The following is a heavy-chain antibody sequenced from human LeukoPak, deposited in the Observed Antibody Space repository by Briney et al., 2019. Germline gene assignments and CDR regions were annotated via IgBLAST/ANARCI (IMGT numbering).Heavy chain of an antibody. CDR2: IYTSGST. CDR1: GGSISSYY. Sequence: SETLSLTCTVSGGSISSYYWSWIRQPAGKGLEWMGRIYTSGSTNYNPSLKSRGTMSVDTSKNQFSLKLSSVTAADTAVYYCAKHSSSVRVYFGYWGQGTLVTVS. D-gene: IGHD6-13*01. J-gene: IGHJ4*02. CDR3: AKHSSSVRVYFGY. V-gene: IGHV4-4*07.